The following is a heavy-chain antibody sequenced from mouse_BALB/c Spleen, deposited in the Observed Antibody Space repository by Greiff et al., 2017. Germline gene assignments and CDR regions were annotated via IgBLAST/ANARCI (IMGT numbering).Heavy chain of an antibody. CDR3: ARSPVVGPDAMDY. V-gene: IGHV3-8*02. D-gene: IGHD1-1*01. Sequence: EVHLVESGPSLVKPSQTLSLTCSVTGDSITSGYWNWIRKFPGNKLEYMGYISYSGSTYYNPSLKSRISITRDTSKNQYYLQLNSVTTEDTATYYCARSPVVGPDAMDYWGQGTSVTVSS. J-gene: IGHJ4*01. CDR2: ISYSGST. CDR1: GDSITSGY.